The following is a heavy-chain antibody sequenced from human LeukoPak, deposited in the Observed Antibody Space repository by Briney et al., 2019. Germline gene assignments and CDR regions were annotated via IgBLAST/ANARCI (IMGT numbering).Heavy chain of an antibody. D-gene: IGHD6-19*01. V-gene: IGHV4-61*02. CDR1: GGSISSGSYY. J-gene: IGHJ4*02. CDR2: IYTSGST. Sequence: SETLSLTCTVSGGSISSGSYYWSWIQQPAGKGLEWIGRIYTSGSTNYNPSLKSRVTISVDTSKNQFSLKLSSVTAADTAVYYCAREIAVAGTGAFDYWGQGTLVTVSS. CDR3: AREIAVAGTGAFDY.